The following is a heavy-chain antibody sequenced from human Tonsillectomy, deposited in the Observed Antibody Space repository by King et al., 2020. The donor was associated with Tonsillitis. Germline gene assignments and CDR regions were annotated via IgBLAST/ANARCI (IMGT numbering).Heavy chain of an antibody. Sequence: VQLQESGPGLVKPSQTLSLTCTVSGGSISSGDYYWSWIRQPPGKGLEWIGYIYYSGSTYYNPSLKSRVTISVDTSKNQFSLKLSSVTAADTAVYYCARDNYYDSSGYYFFAFDIWGQGTMVTVSS. J-gene: IGHJ3*02. CDR1: GGSISSGDYY. CDR2: IYYSGST. V-gene: IGHV4-30-4*01. D-gene: IGHD3-22*01. CDR3: ARDNYYDSSGYYFFAFDI.